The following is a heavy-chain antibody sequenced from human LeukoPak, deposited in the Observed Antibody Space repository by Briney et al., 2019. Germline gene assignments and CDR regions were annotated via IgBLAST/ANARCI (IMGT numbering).Heavy chain of an antibody. V-gene: IGHV3-53*01. CDR1: GFTVSSNF. Sequence: GGSLRLSCAASGFTVSSNFMSWVRQAPGKGLEWVSVIYSGGSTYYADFVKGRFTISRDNSRNTLYLHMNSLRVEDTAMYHCVRDGYYGSGSYWGQGTLVTVSS. D-gene: IGHD3-10*01. CDR3: VRDGYYGSGSY. CDR2: IYSGGST. J-gene: IGHJ4*02.